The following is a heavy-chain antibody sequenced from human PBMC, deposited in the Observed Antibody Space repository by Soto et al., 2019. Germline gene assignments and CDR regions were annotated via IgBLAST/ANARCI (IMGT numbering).Heavy chain of an antibody. J-gene: IGHJ4*02. CDR3: ARAQYSNGWKVDY. V-gene: IGHV4-59*01. D-gene: IGHD6-19*01. CDR2: IYSTGST. Sequence: PWETLSLTCTVSGDSISSYSWTWIRQPPGKGLECIGYIYSTGSTNYNPSLKSRVTISVDTSKNQFSLKLSSVTAADTAVYYCARAQYSNGWKVDYWGQGTLVTVSS. CDR1: GDSISSYS.